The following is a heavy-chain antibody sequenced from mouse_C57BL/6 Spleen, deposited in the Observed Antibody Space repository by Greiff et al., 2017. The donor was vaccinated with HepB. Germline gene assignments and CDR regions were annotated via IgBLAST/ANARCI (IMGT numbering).Heavy chain of an antibody. V-gene: IGHV2-9-1*01. Sequence: VKLVESGPGLVAPSQSLSITCTVSGFSLTSYAISWVRQPPGKGLEWLGVIWTGGGTNYNSALKSRLSISKDNSKSQVFLKMNSLQTDDTARYYCARNGGYYSYWYFDVWGTGTTVTVSS. J-gene: IGHJ1*03. CDR1: GFSLTSYA. CDR2: IWTGGGT. D-gene: IGHD2-3*01. CDR3: ARNGGYYSYWYFDV.